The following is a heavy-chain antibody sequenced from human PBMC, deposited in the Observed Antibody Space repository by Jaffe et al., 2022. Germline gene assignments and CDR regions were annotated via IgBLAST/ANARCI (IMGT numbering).Heavy chain of an antibody. V-gene: IGHV4-39*01. CDR3: ATGAGSPESFDY. CDR2: IYYSGST. D-gene: IGHD6-19*01. J-gene: IGHJ4*02. CDR1: GGSISSSSYY. Sequence: QLQLQESGPGLVKPSETLSLTCTVSGGSISSSSYYWGWIRQPPGKGLEWIGSIYYSGSTYYNPSLKSRVTISVDTSKNQFSLKLSSVTAADTAVYYCATGAGSPESFDYWGQGTLVTVSS.